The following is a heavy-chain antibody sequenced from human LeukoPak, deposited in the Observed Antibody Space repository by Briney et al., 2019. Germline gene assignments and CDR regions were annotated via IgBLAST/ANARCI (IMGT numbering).Heavy chain of an antibody. Sequence: GGSLRLSCAASGFTFSSYWMSWVRQAPGKGLERVANIKQDGSEKYYVDSVKGRFTVSRDNAKNSLHLQMSSLRPEDTAVYYCAKDLPAAYFDCWGQGTLVTVSS. V-gene: IGHV3-7*01. J-gene: IGHJ4*02. D-gene: IGHD2-2*01. CDR2: IKQDGSEK. CDR1: GFTFSSYW. CDR3: AKDLPAAYFDC.